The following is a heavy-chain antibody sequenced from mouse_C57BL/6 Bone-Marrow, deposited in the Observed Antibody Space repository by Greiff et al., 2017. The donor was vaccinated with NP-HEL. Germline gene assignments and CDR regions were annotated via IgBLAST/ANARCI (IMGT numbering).Heavy chain of an antibody. CDR3: ARLKAWAWFAY. J-gene: IGHJ3*01. D-gene: IGHD4-1*01. V-gene: IGHV1-64*01. Sequence: QVQLQQPGAELVKPGASVKLSCKASGYTFTSYWMHWVKQRPGQGLEWIGMIHPNSGSTNYNEKFKSKATLTVDESSSTAYMQLSSLTSEDSAVYDCARLKAWAWFAYWGQGTLVTVSA. CDR1: GYTFTSYW. CDR2: IHPNSGST.